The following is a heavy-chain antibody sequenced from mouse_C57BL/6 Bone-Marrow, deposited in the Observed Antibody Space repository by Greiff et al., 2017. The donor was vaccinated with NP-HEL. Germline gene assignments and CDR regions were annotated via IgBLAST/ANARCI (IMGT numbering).Heavy chain of an antibody. Sequence: QVQLQQSGAELARPGASVKLSCKASGYTFTSYGISWVKQRTGLGLEWIGEIYPRSGIAYYNVKFKGKATLTADKSSMTAYMGLRSLTSEDSAVYFCARHAWDIEVWGTGTTVTDSS. CDR2: IYPRSGIA. CDR3: ARHAWDIEV. V-gene: IGHV1-81*01. J-gene: IGHJ1*03. CDR1: GYTFTSYG.